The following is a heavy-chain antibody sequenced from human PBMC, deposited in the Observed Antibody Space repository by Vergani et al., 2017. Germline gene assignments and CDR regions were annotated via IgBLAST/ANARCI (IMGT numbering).Heavy chain of an antibody. V-gene: IGHV3-33*01. CDR1: GFTFSSYG. D-gene: IGHD2-2*01. J-gene: IGHJ6*02. CDR2: IWYDGSNK. CDR3: ARDLIKRGHPIVVVPAPRDYYYYYGMDV. Sequence: QVQLVESGGGVVQPGRSLRLSCAASGFTFSSYGMHWVRQAPGKGLEWVAVIWYDGSNKYYADSVKGRFTISRDNSKNTLYLQMNSLRAEDTAVYYCARDLIKRGHPIVVVPAPRDYYYYYGMDVWGQGTTVTVSS.